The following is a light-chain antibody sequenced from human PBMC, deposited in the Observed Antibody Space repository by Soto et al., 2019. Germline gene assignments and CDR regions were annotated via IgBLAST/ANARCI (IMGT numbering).Light chain of an antibody. CDR1: QSISSW. V-gene: IGKV1-5*03. CDR2: KAS. CDR3: RQYDSYPLS. J-gene: IGKJ4*01. Sequence: DIQMTQSPSTLSASVGDRVTITCRASQSISSWLAWYQHKPGKAPNLLIYKASSLESGVTSRFSGSGSGTEFTLTVSSLQPDDLATYYCRQYDSYPLSFGGGTEVEIK.